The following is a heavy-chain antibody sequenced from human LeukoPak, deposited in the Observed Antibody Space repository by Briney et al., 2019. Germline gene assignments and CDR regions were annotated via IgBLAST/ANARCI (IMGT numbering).Heavy chain of an antibody. CDR3: ASPRREMATIDAFDI. D-gene: IGHD5-12*01. CDR1: GYTFTSYY. J-gene: IGHJ3*02. CDR2: INPSGGST. V-gene: IGHV1-46*01. Sequence: ASVKVSCKASGYTFTSYYMHWVRQAPGQGLEWMGIINPSGGSTSYALKFQGRVTMTRDTSTSTVYMELSSLRSEDTAVYYCASPRREMATIDAFDIWGQGTMVTVSS.